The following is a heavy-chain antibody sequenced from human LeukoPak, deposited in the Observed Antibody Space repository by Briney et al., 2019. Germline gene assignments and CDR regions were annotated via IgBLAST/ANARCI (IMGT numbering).Heavy chain of an antibody. J-gene: IGHJ4*02. Sequence: SQTLSLTCTVSGGSISSGDYYWSWIRQPPGKGLEWIGYIYYSGSTYYNPSLKSRVTISVDTSKNQFSLKLSSVTAADTAVYYCARVFDDILTGYYDYWGQGTLVTVSS. D-gene: IGHD3-9*01. CDR1: GGSISSGDYY. CDR2: IYYSGST. CDR3: ARVFDDILTGYYDY. V-gene: IGHV4-30-4*08.